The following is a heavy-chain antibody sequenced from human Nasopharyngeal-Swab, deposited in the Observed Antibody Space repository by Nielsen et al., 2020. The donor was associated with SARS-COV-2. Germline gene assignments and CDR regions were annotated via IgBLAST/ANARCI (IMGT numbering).Heavy chain of an antibody. CDR3: ASHYDISFGMAFDI. D-gene: IGHD3-9*01. J-gene: IGHJ3*02. CDR2: INHSGST. CDR1: GGSFSGYY. V-gene: IGHV4-34*01. Sequence: SETLSLTCAVYGGSFSGYYWSWIRQPPGKGLECIGEINHSGSTNYNPSLKSRVTISVDTSKNQFSLKLSSVTAADTAVYYCASHYDISFGMAFDIWGQGTMVTVSS.